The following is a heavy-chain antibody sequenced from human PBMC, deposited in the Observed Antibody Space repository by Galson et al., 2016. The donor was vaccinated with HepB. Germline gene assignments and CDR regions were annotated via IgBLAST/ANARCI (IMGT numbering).Heavy chain of an antibody. Sequence: SLRLSCAASGFTFSNYDMSWVRQAPGRGLEWVSGISGSGASTTYADSVKGRFTISRDNSKNSLYLQMNSLRDEDTAVYYCARAQTTVVTYIDNWGQGTLVTVSS. D-gene: IGHD4-23*01. CDR3: ARAQTTVVTYIDN. V-gene: IGHV3-23*01. J-gene: IGHJ4*02. CDR1: GFTFSNYD. CDR2: ISGSGAST.